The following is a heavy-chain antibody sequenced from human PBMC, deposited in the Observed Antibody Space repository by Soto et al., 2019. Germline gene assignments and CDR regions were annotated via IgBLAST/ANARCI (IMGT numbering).Heavy chain of an antibody. Sequence: GGSLRLSCAASGFTFSSYAMHWVRQAPGKGLEWVAVISYDGSNKYYADSVKGRFTITRDNSKNTLYLQMNSLGAEDTAVYYCARDEVGEAAREYFEHWGQGTLVTVSS. CDR2: ISYDGSNK. CDR1: GFTFSSYA. CDR3: ARDEVGEAAREYFEH. V-gene: IGHV3-30*04. D-gene: IGHD6-6*01. J-gene: IGHJ1*01.